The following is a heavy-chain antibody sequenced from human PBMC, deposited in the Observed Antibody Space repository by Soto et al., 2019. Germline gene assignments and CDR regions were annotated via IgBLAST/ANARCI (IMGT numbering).Heavy chain of an antibody. Sequence: GASVKVSCKASGYTFTSYGISWVRQAPGQGLGWMGWISAYNGNTNYAQKLQGRATMTTDTSTSTAYMELRSLRSDDTAVYYCARQYQEVRPPYFDYWGQGTLVTVSS. D-gene: IGHD2-2*01. V-gene: IGHV1-18*01. J-gene: IGHJ4*02. CDR1: GYTFTSYG. CDR2: ISAYNGNT. CDR3: ARQYQEVRPPYFDY.